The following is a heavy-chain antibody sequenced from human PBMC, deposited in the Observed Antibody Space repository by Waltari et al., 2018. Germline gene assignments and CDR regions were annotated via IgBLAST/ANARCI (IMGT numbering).Heavy chain of an antibody. Sequence: EVQLVESGGGLVQPGGSLRLSCAASGFTFSSYWMSWVRQAPGKGLEWVANIKQDGSEKNYVDSVKGRFTISRDNAKNSLYLQMNSLRAEDMAVYYCARDSGLSYDSSGYYGRREGAFDIWGQGTMVTVSS. J-gene: IGHJ3*02. CDR1: GFTFSSYW. CDR3: ARDSGLSYDSSGYYGRREGAFDI. CDR2: IKQDGSEK. V-gene: IGHV3-7*03. D-gene: IGHD3-22*01.